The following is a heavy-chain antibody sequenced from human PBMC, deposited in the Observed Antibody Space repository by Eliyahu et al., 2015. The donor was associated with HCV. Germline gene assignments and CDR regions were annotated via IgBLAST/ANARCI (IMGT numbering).Heavy chain of an antibody. Sequence: QVQLVQSGGGLVKPGGSLRLXCAASGFXFXDFXMTWIRQAPGKGLEWVSDISGSGTYTDFADSVKGRFTLSRDNAKNSLFLQMNSLRAEDTAVYYCARDGYSRGNIPPKIFDYWGQGXLVTVSS. CDR2: ISGSGTYT. CDR1: GFXFXDFX. J-gene: IGHJ4*02. CDR3: ARDGYSRGNIPPKIFDY. V-gene: IGHV3-11*06. D-gene: IGHD5-18*01.